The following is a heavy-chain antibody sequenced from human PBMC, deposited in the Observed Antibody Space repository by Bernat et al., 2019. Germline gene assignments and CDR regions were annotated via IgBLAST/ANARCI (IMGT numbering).Heavy chain of an antibody. Sequence: QVQLQESGPGLVKPSQTLSLTCTVSGGSISSGDYYWSWIRQPPGKGLEWIGYIYYSGSTYYNPSLKSRVTISVDTSKNQFSLKLSSVTAADTAVYYCARHRLLTARPIAAAADFDYWGQGTLVTVSS. J-gene: IGHJ4*02. D-gene: IGHD6-25*01. CDR3: ARHRLLTARPIAAAADFDY. CDR2: IYYSGST. CDR1: GGSISSGDYY. V-gene: IGHV4-30-4*01.